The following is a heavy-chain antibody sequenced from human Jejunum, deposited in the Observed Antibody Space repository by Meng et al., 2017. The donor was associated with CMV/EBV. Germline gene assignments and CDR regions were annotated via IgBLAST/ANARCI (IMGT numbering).Heavy chain of an antibody. V-gene: IGHV3-23*01. CDR3: AKSSYFDITGYIDY. CDR2: LNSRGGNT. Sequence: ASGFPFINYALPWVRQAPGKGLEWISTLNSRGGNTYYADSVKGRFIISRDNSENTLYLQMNSLGAEDTAIYYCAKSSYFDITGYIDYWGQGTLVTVSS. D-gene: IGHD3-22*01. CDR1: GFPFINYA. J-gene: IGHJ4*02.